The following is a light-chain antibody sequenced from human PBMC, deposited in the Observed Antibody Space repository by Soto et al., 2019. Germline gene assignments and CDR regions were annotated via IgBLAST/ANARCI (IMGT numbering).Light chain of an antibody. CDR1: QSVSSY. Sequence: EIVLTQSPATLSLSPGERATLSCRASQSVSSYLAWYQQKPGQAPRLLIYDASNRATGIPARFSGSGSGTDFTLTITSLEPEDFAFYYCQQRSNWPLLTFGQGTRLEIK. CDR2: DAS. J-gene: IGKJ5*01. V-gene: IGKV3-11*01. CDR3: QQRSNWPLLT.